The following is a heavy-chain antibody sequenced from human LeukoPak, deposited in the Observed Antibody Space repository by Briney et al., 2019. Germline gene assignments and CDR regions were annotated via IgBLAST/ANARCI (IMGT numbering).Heavy chain of an antibody. D-gene: IGHD6-13*01. J-gene: IGHJ4*02. V-gene: IGHV4-59*01. CDR3: ARGGSSSSWPFYY. CDR2: IHYSGST. Sequence: PSETLSLTCTVSGGSISSYYWSWIRQPPGKELEWIGYIHYSGSTNYNPSLKSRVTMSVDTSKNQFSLKLTSVTAADTAVYYCARGGSSSSWPFYYGGQGTLVTVSS. CDR1: GGSISSYY.